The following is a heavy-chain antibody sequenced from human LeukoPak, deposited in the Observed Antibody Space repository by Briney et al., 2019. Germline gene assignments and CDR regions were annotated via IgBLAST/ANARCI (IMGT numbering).Heavy chain of an antibody. J-gene: IGHJ6*02. V-gene: IGHV4-34*01. Sequence: SETLSLTCTVFGGSFTDYFWTWIRHSPGKGLEWIGEINDYTGDTNYNPSLNSRVSISLERSKNQFSLELRSVTAADTAVYYCARGRIAKIVVVHSFSYGMDVWGQGTTVTVSS. D-gene: IGHD3-22*01. CDR2: INDYTGDT. CDR3: ARGRIAKIVVVHSFSYGMDV. CDR1: GGSFTDYF.